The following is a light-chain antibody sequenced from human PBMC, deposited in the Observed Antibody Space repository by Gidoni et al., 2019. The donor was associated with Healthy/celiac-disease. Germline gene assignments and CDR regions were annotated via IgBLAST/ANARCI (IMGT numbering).Light chain of an antibody. CDR2: AAS. Sequence: IQLTQSPSFLSASVGDRVTITCWASQGISSYLAWYQQKPGKAPKLLIYAASTLQSGVPSRFSGSGSGTEFTLTISSLQPEDFATYYCQQLNSYPLFGPGTKVDIK. CDR3: QQLNSYPL. J-gene: IGKJ3*01. V-gene: IGKV1-9*01. CDR1: QGISSY.